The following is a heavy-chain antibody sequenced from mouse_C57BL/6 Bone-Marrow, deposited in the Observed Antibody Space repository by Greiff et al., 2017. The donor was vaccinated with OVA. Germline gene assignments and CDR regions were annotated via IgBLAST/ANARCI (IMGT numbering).Heavy chain of an antibody. Sequence: QVQLQQPGAELVRPGSSVKLSCKASGYTFTSYWMDWVKQRPGQGLEWIGNIYPSDSETHYNQKFKDKATLTVDKSSSTAYMQLSSLTSEDSAVYYCAIYGLGRGFAYWGQGTLVTVSA. CDR1: GYTFTSYW. J-gene: IGHJ3*01. V-gene: IGHV1-61*01. CDR3: AIYGLGRGFAY. D-gene: IGHD4-1*01. CDR2: IYPSDSET.